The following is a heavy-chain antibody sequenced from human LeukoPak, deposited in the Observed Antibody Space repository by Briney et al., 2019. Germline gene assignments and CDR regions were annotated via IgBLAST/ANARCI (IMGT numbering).Heavy chain of an antibody. CDR2: IYYSGST. CDR1: GGSISSYY. CDR3: ARIRPPLGYFDY. D-gene: IGHD4-17*01. Sequence: PSETLSLTCTVSGGSISSYYWSWIRQPPGKGLEWIGYIYYSGSTNYNPSLKSRVTISVDTSKNQFSLKLSSVTAADTAVYYCARIRPPLGYFDYWGQGTLVTVSS. J-gene: IGHJ4*02. V-gene: IGHV4-59*12.